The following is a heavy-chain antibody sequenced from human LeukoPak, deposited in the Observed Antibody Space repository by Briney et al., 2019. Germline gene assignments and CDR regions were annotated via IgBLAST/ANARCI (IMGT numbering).Heavy chain of an antibody. CDR2: ISGSGGST. CDR3: AKVSWIVVAKYFYYMDV. D-gene: IGHD3-22*01. CDR1: GFTFSSYA. V-gene: IGHV3-23*01. J-gene: IGHJ6*03. Sequence: GGSLRLSCAASGFTFSSYAMSWVRQAPGKGLEWVSAISGSGGSTYYADSVKGRFTISRDNSKNTLYLQMNSLRAEDTAVYYCAKVSWIVVAKYFYYMDVWGKGNTVTVSS.